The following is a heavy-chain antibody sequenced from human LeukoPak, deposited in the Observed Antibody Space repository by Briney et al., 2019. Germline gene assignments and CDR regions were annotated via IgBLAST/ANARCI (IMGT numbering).Heavy chain of an antibody. CDR3: ARDRLSDSSSWYSHFDYYGMDV. CDR2: IYYSGST. J-gene: IGHJ6*02. D-gene: IGHD6-13*01. Sequence: SETLSLTCTVSGGPISSYYWSWIRQPPGKGLEWIGYIYYSGSTNYNPSLKSRVTISVDTSKNQFSLKLSSVTAADTAVYYCARDRLSDSSSWYSHFDYYGMDVWGQGTTVTVSS. CDR1: GGPISSYY. V-gene: IGHV4-59*12.